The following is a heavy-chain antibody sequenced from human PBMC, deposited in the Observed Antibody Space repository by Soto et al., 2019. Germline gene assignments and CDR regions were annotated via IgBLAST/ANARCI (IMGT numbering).Heavy chain of an antibody. J-gene: IGHJ5*02. CDR1: GGTVSRSHW. CDR2: VYHTGDT. Sequence: SETLPLTCCVSGGTVSRSHWPSWVRQSPGGGLEWIGNVYHTGDTNLNPSLQSRVTISVDKCNNQFSLRLNSLTAADTAVYFCAREIVTAGGNNYFDPWGPGTLVTVSS. D-gene: IGHD2-21*02. CDR3: AREIVTAGGNNYFDP. V-gene: IGHV4-4*02.